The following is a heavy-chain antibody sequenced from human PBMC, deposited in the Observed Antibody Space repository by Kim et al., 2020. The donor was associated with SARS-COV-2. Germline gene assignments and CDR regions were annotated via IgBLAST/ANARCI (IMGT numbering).Heavy chain of an antibody. CDR1: GFTFSGYY. CDR3: ARDATCCTAMAPGWFDP. V-gene: IGHV3-11*06. CDR2: ISNSSSNT. J-gene: IGHJ5*02. Sequence: GGSLRLSCAASGFTFSGYYMSWIRQAPGKGLEWVSDISNSSSNTYYADSVKGRFTISRDNAKNSLYLQMNSLRAEDTAVYYCARDATCCTAMAPGWFDPWGQGTLVTVSS. D-gene: IGHD5-18*01.